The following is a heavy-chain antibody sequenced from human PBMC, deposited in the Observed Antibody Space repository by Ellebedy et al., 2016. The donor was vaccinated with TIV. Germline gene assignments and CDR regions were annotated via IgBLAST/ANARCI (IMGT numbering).Heavy chain of an antibody. V-gene: IGHV3-21*01. CDR3: ARGASWSAITGLDY. CDR1: GFTFSSHW. Sequence: GESLKISCAASGFTFSSHWMNWVRQAPGKGLEWVSSINDISSHIYYADSLRGRFTISRDNAKNSLYLQMNSLRVEDTAVYYCARGASWSAITGLDYWGQGTLVTVSS. CDR2: INDISSHI. J-gene: IGHJ4*02. D-gene: IGHD3-3*01.